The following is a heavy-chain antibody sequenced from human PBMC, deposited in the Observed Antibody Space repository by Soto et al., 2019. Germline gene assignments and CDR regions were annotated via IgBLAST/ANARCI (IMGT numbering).Heavy chain of an antibody. CDR2: INAGNGNT. J-gene: IGHJ6*03. CDR3: ARDQVQQWLVRGYYYYYMDV. D-gene: IGHD6-19*01. Sequence: ASVKVSCKASGYTFTSYAMHWVRQAPGQRLEWMGWINAGNGNTKYSQKFQGRVTITRDTSASTAYMELSSLRSEDTAVYYCARDQVQQWLVRGYYYYYMDVWGKGTTVTVSS. V-gene: IGHV1-3*01. CDR1: GYTFTSYA.